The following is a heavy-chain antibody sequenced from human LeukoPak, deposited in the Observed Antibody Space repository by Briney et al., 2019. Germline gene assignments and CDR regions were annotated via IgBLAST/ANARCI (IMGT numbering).Heavy chain of an antibody. J-gene: IGHJ4*02. Sequence: SETLSPTCAVYGGSFSGYYWSWIRQPPGKGLEWIGEINHSGSTNYNPSLKSRVTISVDTSKNQFSLKLSSVTAADTAVYYCAREEVVTAWNYWGQGTLVTVSS. CDR1: GGSFSGYY. D-gene: IGHD2-21*02. V-gene: IGHV4-34*01. CDR3: AREEVVTAWNY. CDR2: INHSGST.